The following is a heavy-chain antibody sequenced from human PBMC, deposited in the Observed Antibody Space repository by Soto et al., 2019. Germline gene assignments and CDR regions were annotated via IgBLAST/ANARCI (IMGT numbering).Heavy chain of an antibody. J-gene: IGHJ5*02. V-gene: IGHV1-69*13. CDR2: IIPIFGTA. Sequence: GASVKVSCEASGGTFSSYAISWVLQAPGQGLEWMGGIIPIFGTANYAQKFQGRVTITADESTSTAYMELSSLRSEDTAVYYCARDGPTVATVGGPWFDPWGQGTLVTVSS. D-gene: IGHD5-12*01. CDR3: ARDGPTVATVGGPWFDP. CDR1: GGTFSSYA.